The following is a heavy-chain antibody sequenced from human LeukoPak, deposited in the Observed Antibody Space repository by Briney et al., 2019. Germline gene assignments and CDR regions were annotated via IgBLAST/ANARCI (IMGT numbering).Heavy chain of an antibody. D-gene: IGHD6-13*01. CDR3: AISSNWYNWHFDL. V-gene: IGHV4-4*02. CDR2: IYHSGST. J-gene: IGHJ2*01. Sequence: PSETLSLTCAVSGGSISSSNWWSWVRQPPGKGLEWIGEIYHSGSTNYNPSLKSRVTISVDKSKNLFSLKLSSVTAADTAVYYCAISSNWYNWHFDLWGRGTLVTVSS. CDR1: GGSISSSNW.